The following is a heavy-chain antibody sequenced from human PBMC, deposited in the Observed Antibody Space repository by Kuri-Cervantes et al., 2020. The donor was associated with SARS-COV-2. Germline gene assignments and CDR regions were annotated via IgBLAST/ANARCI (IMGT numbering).Heavy chain of an antibody. CDR2: IKQDGSEK. Sequence: GESLKISCAASRFTFSSYWMSWVRQAPGKGLEWVANIKQDGSEKYYVDSVKGRFTISRDNAKNSLYLQMNSLRAEDTAVYYCAKGECSSTSCYWRYYYYGMDVWGQGTTVTVSS. J-gene: IGHJ6*02. V-gene: IGHV3-7*01. CDR1: RFTFSSYW. CDR3: AKGECSSTSCYWRYYYYGMDV. D-gene: IGHD2-2*01.